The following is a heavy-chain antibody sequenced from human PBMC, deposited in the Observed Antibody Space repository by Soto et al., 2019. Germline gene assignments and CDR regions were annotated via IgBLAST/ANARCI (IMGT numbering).Heavy chain of an antibody. CDR2: IIPIFGTA. V-gene: IGHV1-69*13. Sequence: ASVKVSCKASGGTFSSYAISWVRQAPGQGLEWMGGIIPIFGTANYAQKFQGRVTITADESTSTAYMELSSLRSEDTVVYYCARLWSRRIAIFGVVTKNADYWGQGTLVTVSS. J-gene: IGHJ4*02. CDR1: GGTFSSYA. D-gene: IGHD3-3*01. CDR3: ARLWSRRIAIFGVVTKNADY.